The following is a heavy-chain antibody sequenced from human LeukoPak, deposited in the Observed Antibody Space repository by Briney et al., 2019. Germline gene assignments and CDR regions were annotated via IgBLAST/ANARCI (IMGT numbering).Heavy chain of an antibody. CDR2: IYYSGST. Sequence: PSETLSLTCTVSGGSVSSRDYYWTWIRQPPGKGLEWIGSIYYSGSTYYNPSLKSRVTISVDTSKNQFSLKLSSVTAADTAVYYCAGVSSGYPLNYFDYWGQGTLVTVSS. D-gene: IGHD5-12*01. CDR3: AGVSSGYPLNYFDY. CDR1: GGSVSSRDYY. V-gene: IGHV4-39*07. J-gene: IGHJ4*02.